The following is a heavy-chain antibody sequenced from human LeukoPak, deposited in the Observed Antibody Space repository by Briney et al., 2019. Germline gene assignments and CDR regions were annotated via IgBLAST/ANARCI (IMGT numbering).Heavy chain of an antibody. CDR3: AKSLGSGWYGAFDI. CDR2: ISAYNGNT. J-gene: IGHJ3*02. D-gene: IGHD6-19*01. V-gene: IGHV1-18*01. Sequence: ASVKVSCKASGYTFTSYGISWVRQAPGQGLEWMGWISAYNGNTNYAQKLQGRVTMTTDTSTSTAYMELRSLRSDDTAVYYCAKSLGSGWYGAFDIWGQGTMVTVSS. CDR1: GYTFTSYG.